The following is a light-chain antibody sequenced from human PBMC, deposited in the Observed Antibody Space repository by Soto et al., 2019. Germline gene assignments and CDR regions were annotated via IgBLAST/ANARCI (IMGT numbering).Light chain of an antibody. V-gene: IGKV1-5*03. CDR2: KAS. CDR3: QQYNSYPWT. Sequence: DIQMTQSPSTLSASVGDRVTITCRASQSISSWLAWYQQKPVKAPKLLIYKASSLESGVPSRFSGSGSGTEFTLTISSLQPDDFATYYGQQYNSYPWTFGQGTKVEIK. J-gene: IGKJ1*01. CDR1: QSISSW.